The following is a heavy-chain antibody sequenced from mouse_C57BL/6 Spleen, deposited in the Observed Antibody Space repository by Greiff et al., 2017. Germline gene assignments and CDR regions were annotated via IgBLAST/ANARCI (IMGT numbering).Heavy chain of an antibody. Sequence: VQLQQSGAELVRPGTSVKVSCKASGYTFTNYLIEWVKQRPGQGLEWIGVINPGSGGTNYNEKFKGKATLTADKSSSTAYMQLSSLTSEDSAVYVCARSDGSSYDYFDYWGQGTTLTVSS. D-gene: IGHD1-1*01. J-gene: IGHJ2*01. CDR2: INPGSGGT. CDR1: GYTFTNYL. V-gene: IGHV1-54*01. CDR3: ARSDGSSYDYFDY.